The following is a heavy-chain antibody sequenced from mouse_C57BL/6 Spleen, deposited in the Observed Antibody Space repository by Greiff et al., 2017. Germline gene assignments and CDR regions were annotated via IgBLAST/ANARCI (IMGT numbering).Heavy chain of an antibody. CDR3: VRQGAAQASWFAY. Sequence: GGGLVQPKGSLKLSCAASGFSFNTYAMNWVRQAPGKGLEWVARIRSKSNNYATYYADSVKDRFTISRDDSESMLYLQMNNLKTEDTAMYYCVRQGAAQASWFAYWGQGTLVTVSA. CDR1: GFSFNTYA. V-gene: IGHV10-1*01. D-gene: IGHD3-2*02. CDR2: IRSKSNNYAT. J-gene: IGHJ3*01.